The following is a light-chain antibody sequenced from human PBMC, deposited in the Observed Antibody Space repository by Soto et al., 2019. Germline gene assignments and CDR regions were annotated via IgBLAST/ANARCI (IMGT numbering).Light chain of an antibody. CDR2: GAS. V-gene: IGKV3-20*01. CDR3: QHYGSSPET. Sequence: EIVLTQSPGTLSLSPGERATLSCSASQSVSSNYLAWYQQKPGQAPRLLIYGASSRATGIPDRFSGSGSGTDFTLTISRLEPEDFAVYYCQHYGSSPETFGQGTKVDNK. J-gene: IGKJ1*01. CDR1: QSVSSNY.